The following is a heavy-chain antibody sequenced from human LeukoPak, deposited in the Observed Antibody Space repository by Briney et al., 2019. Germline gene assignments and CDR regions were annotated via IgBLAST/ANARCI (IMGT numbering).Heavy chain of an antibody. CDR3: ARDPYSSSWVKYYFDY. Sequence: GGSLRLSCAASGFTFSNYWMHWVRQAPGKGLVWVSRIKTDGSSTSYADAVKGRFTISRDNAKNSLYLQMNSLRAEDTAVYYCARDPYSSSWVKYYFDYWGQGTLVTVSS. D-gene: IGHD6-13*01. V-gene: IGHV3-74*01. CDR2: IKTDGSST. J-gene: IGHJ4*02. CDR1: GFTFSNYW.